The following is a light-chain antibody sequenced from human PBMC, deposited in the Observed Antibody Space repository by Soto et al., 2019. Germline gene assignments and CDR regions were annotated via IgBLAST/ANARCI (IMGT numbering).Light chain of an antibody. V-gene: IGKV1-5*03. CDR2: RAS. CDR3: QQYNSYSWT. J-gene: IGKJ1*01. Sequence: DIQMTQSPSTLSASVGDRVTITCRASQSVSTWLAWYQQKPGKAPKLLIYRASSLETGVPSRFSGSGSGTEFALTISSLQPDDLATDYCQQYNSYSWTFGQGTKVEIK. CDR1: QSVSTW.